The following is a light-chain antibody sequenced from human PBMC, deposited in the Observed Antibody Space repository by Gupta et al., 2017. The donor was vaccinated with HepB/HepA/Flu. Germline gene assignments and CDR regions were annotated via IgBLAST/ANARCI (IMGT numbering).Light chain of an antibody. J-gene: IGKJ5*01. CDR2: GAS. V-gene: IGKV3-20*01. CDR1: QSVSSTY. CDR3: QQYGSSPVT. Sequence: EIVLTQSPDTLSLSPGERATLSCRASQSVSSTYVAWYRQKPGQAPRLLIYGASSRATGIPDRFSGSGSGTEFTLTISRLGPEDFAVYYCQQYGSSPVTFGQGTRLEIE.